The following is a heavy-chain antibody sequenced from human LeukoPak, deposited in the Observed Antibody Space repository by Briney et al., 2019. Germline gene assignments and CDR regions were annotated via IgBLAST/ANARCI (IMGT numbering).Heavy chain of an antibody. J-gene: IGHJ5*02. CDR3: ARDANYDST. Sequence: KASETLSLTCTVSGGSISSGSYYWSWIRQPAGKGLEWIGRIYTSGSTNYNPSLKSRVTISVDTSKNQFSLKLSSVTAADTAVYYCARDANYDSTWGQGTLVTVSS. CDR2: IYTSGST. D-gene: IGHD3-22*01. CDR1: GGSISSGSYY. V-gene: IGHV4-61*02.